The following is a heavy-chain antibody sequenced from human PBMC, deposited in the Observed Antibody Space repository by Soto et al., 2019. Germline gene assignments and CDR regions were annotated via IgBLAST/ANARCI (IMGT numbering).Heavy chain of an antibody. J-gene: IGHJ5*02. CDR1: GGSISSSSYY. Sequence: QLQLQESGPGLVKPSETLSLTCTVSGGSISSSSYYWGWIRQPPGKGLEWIGSIYYSGSTYYNPSCKGSVPSAADPAQVRFSLELSSVAAADAAVYYFARPGVSGWTMGRGVIPKREVWFDPWGQGTLVTVSS. CDR3: ARPGVSGWTMGRGVIPKREVWFDP. D-gene: IGHD3-10*01. V-gene: IGHV4-39*01. CDR2: IYYSGST.